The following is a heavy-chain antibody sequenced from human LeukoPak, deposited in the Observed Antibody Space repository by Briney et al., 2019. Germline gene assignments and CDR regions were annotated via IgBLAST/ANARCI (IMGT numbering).Heavy chain of an antibody. CDR3: ARGPRITMVRGVIIPNWFDP. V-gene: IGHV4-34*01. D-gene: IGHD3-10*01. CDR1: GGSISSYY. J-gene: IGHJ5*02. Sequence: SETLSLTCTVSGGSISSYYWSWIRQPPGKGLEWIGEINHSGSTNYNPSLKSRVTISVDTSKNQFSLKLSSVTAADTAVYYCARGPRITMVRGVIIPNWFDPWGQGTLVTVSS. CDR2: INHSGST.